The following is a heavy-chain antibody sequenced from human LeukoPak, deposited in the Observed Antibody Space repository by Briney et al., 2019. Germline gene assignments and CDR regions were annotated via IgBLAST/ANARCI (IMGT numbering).Heavy chain of an antibody. V-gene: IGHV3-48*02. CDR2: ISSSSSMI. D-gene: IGHD4-17*01. CDR1: GFTFSSYS. Sequence: PGGSLRLSCAASGFTFSSYSMNWVRQAPGKGLEWVSYISSSSSMIYYADSVKGRFTISRDNAKNSLYLQMNSLRDKDTAVYYCARDRLRGYLDVWGRGTLVTVSS. CDR3: ARDRLRGYLDV. J-gene: IGHJ2*01.